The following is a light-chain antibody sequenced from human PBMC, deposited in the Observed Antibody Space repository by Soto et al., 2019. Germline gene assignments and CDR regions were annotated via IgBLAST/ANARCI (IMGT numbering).Light chain of an antibody. Sequence: IVLTQSPGALSLSPGERATLSCRASQRVDDSHLAWYQLRPGQAPRLLIYGASTTASGIPARFGGSGSGTEFTLTISSLQSEDSAIYYCQQYNNWPLFGQGTRLEIK. CDR3: QQYNNWPL. V-gene: IGKV3-15*01. CDR1: QRVDDSH. CDR2: GAS. J-gene: IGKJ5*01.